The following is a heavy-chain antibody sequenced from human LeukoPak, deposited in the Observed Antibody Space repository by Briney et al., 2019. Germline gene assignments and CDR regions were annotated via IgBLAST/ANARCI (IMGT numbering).Heavy chain of an antibody. CDR2: ISNSGSII. CDR1: GFTFSSYE. V-gene: IGHV3-48*03. CDR3: ATLVRGDVYFDY. D-gene: IGHD3-10*02. J-gene: IGHJ4*02. Sequence: PGGSLRLSCAASGFTFSSYEMNWVRQAPGKGLEWVSYISNSGSIIYYADSVKGRFTISRDNAKKSLYLQMNSLRAEDTAVYYCATLVRGDVYFDYWGQGTLVTVSS.